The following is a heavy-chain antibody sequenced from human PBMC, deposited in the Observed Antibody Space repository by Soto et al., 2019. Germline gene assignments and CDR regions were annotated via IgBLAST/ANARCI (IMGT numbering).Heavy chain of an antibody. Sequence: SETLSLTCTVSGGSISSYYWSWIRQPPGKGLEWIGYIYYSGSTNYNPSLKSRVTISVDTSKNQLSLKLSSVTAADTAVYYCARVMVYARVFDYWGQGTLVTVSS. CDR1: GGSISSYY. CDR2: IYYSGST. CDR3: ARVMVYARVFDY. V-gene: IGHV4-59*01. D-gene: IGHD2-8*01. J-gene: IGHJ4*02.